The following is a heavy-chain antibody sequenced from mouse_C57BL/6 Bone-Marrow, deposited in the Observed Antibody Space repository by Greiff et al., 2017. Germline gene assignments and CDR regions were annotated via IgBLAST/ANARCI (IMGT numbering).Heavy chain of an antibody. D-gene: IGHD3-1*01. CDR3: PLGSWFAY. J-gene: IGHJ3*01. Sequence: EVKLVESGGGLVKPGGSLKLSCAASGFTFSDYGMHWVRQAPETGLEWVAYISSGSSTIYYADTVKGRFTNSRDNAKNTLFLQMTSLRYEDTAMYYCPLGSWFAYWAQVTLVTVSA. CDR2: ISSGSSTI. CDR1: GFTFSDYG. V-gene: IGHV5-17*01.